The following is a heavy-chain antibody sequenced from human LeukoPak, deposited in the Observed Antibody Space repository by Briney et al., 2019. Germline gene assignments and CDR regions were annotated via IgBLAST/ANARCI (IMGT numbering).Heavy chain of an antibody. CDR2: ISGSGGST. Sequence: GGSLRLSCAASGFTFSSYAMSWVRQAPGKGLEWVSAISGSGGSTYYADSVKGRFTISRDNSKNTLYLQMNSLRAEDTAVCYCAKTIAVAGTSEIDYWGQGTLVTVSS. V-gene: IGHV3-23*01. CDR1: GFTFSSYA. J-gene: IGHJ4*02. CDR3: AKTIAVAGTSEIDY. D-gene: IGHD6-19*01.